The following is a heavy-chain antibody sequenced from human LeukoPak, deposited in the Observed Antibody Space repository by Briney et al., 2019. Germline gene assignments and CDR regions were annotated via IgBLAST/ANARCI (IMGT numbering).Heavy chain of an antibody. CDR3: ARGGWSSGSYYAGAFDI. CDR1: GFTFSSYA. CDR2: ISYDGSNK. Sequence: GRSLRLSCAASGFTFSSYAMHWVRQAPGKGLEWVAVISYDGSNKYYADSVKGRFTISRDNSKNTLYLQMNSPRAEDTAVYYCARGGWSSGSYYAGAFDIWGQGTMVTVSS. D-gene: IGHD1-26*01. J-gene: IGHJ3*02. V-gene: IGHV3-30*04.